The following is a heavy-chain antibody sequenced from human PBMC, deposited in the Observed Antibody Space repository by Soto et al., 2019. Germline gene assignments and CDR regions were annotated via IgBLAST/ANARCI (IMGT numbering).Heavy chain of an antibody. V-gene: IGHV4-59*08. CDR2: VYYTGST. D-gene: IGHD3-9*01. CDR3: ARTVLGPDLLADSFVDYYYYMDV. J-gene: IGHJ6*03. Sequence: TETLSLTCTVSGRSISNFYWSSIRQPPGKELEKIGYVYYTGSTSYNPSLKRRVTFSADSSRGQFSLRLNSVTAADTAVYYCARTVLGPDLLADSFVDYYYYMDVWGQGITVTVSS. CDR1: GRSISNFY.